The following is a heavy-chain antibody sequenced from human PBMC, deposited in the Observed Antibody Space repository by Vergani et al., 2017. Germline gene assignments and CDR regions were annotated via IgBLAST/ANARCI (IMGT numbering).Heavy chain of an antibody. D-gene: IGHD3-16*01. V-gene: IGHV3-21*01. J-gene: IGHJ4*02. CDR3: AKHFRGWGIDY. Sequence: EVQLVESGGGLVKPGGSLRLSCAASGFTFKSYTMNWVRQAPGKGLEWVSSISSSSSYIYYADSVKGRFTISRDNAKNSLYLQMNSLRAEDTAVYYCAKHFRGWGIDYWGQGTQVIVSS. CDR2: ISSSSSYI. CDR1: GFTFKSYT.